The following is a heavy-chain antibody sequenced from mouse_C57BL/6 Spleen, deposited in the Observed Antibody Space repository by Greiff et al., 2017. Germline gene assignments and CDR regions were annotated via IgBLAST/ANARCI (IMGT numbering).Heavy chain of an antibody. J-gene: IGHJ3*01. V-gene: IGHV1-61*01. Sequence: QVQLQQSGAELVRPGSSVKLSCKASGYTFTSYWMDWVKQRPGQGLEWIGNIYPSDSETHYNQKFKDKATLTVDKSSSTAYMQLSSLTSEDSAVYYCAREGLRRASWFAYWGQGTLVTVSA. CDR3: AREGLRRASWFAY. D-gene: IGHD2-4*01. CDR2: IYPSDSET. CDR1: GYTFTSYW.